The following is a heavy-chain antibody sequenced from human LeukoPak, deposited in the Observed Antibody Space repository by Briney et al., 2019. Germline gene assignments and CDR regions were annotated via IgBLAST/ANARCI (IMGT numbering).Heavy chain of an antibody. V-gene: IGHV4-39*07. CDR2: IYYSGST. D-gene: IGHD3-22*01. CDR3: ARDLDYYDSSGNFDY. J-gene: IGHJ4*02. Sequence: SETLSLTCTVSGGSISSSSYYWGWIRQPPGKGLEWIGTIYYSGSTYYNPSLKGRVTISVDTSKNQFSLKLSSVTAADTAVYYCARDLDYYDSSGNFDYWGQGTLVTVSS. CDR1: GGSISSSSYY.